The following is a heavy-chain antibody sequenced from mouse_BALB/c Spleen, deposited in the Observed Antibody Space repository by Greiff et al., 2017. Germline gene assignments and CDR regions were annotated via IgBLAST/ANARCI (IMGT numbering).Heavy chain of an antibody. CDR1: GYTFTDYY. CDR2: IYPGSGNT. CDR3: ARWGGNRAMDY. D-gene: IGHD2-1*01. J-gene: IGHJ4*01. V-gene: IGHV1-84*02. Sequence: QVQLKESGPELVKPGASVKISCKASGYTFTDYYINWVKQKPGQGLEWIGWIYPGSGNTKYNEKFKGKATLTVDTSSSTAYMQLSSLTSEDTAVYFCARWGGNRAMDYWGQGTSVTVSS.